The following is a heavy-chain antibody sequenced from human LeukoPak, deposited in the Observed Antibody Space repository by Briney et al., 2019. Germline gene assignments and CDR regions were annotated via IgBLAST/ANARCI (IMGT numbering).Heavy chain of an antibody. V-gene: IGHV3-23*01. CDR1: GFTFINYA. Sequence: GGSLRLSCAASGFTFINYAMSWVRQAPGKGLEWVSAISGSGTSTYYADSVKGRFTISRDNSKNTLYLQMSSLRAEDTAVYYCAEEAPRWITSTPRNYFDYWGQRTLVTVSS. CDR2: ISGSGTST. CDR3: AEEAPRWITSTPRNYFDY. D-gene: IGHD2-2*01. J-gene: IGHJ4*02.